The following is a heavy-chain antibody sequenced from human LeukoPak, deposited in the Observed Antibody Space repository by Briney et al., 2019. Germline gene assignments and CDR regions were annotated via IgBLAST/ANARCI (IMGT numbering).Heavy chain of an antibody. Sequence: GGSLRLSCAASGFTFSSDAMSWVRQAPGKGLEWVSAISGSGGSTYYADSVKGRFTISRDNSKNTLYLQMNSLRAEDTAVYYCARRRGIAAAGTELYWGQGTLVTVSS. D-gene: IGHD6-13*01. V-gene: IGHV3-23*01. CDR1: GFTFSSDA. CDR2: ISGSGGST. CDR3: ARRRGIAAAGTELY. J-gene: IGHJ4*02.